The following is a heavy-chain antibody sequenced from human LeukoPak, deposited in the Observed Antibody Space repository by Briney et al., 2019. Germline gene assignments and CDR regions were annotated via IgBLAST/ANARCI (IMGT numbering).Heavy chain of an antibody. Sequence: SETLSLTCAVSGGSISSSNWWSWVRQPPGKGLEWIGEIYHSGSTNYNPSLKSRVTMSVDKSKNQFSLKLSSVTAADTAVYYCARRGPGGMVGPNDYWGQGTLVTVSS. V-gene: IGHV4-4*02. D-gene: IGHD1-26*01. CDR2: IYHSGST. CDR1: GGSISSSNW. CDR3: ARRGPGGMVGPNDY. J-gene: IGHJ4*02.